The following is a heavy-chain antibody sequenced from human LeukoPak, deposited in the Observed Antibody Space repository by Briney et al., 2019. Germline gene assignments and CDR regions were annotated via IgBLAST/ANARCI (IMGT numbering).Heavy chain of an antibody. CDR3: ARGYCSSTSCYSMAAAGTLDY. D-gene: IGHD2-2*02. CDR1: GYTFTGYY. V-gene: IGHV1-2*02. J-gene: IGHJ4*02. Sequence: ASVKVSCKASGYTFTGYYMHWVRQAPGQGLEWMGWINPNSGGTNYAQKFQGRVTMTRDTSISTAYMELSRLRSDDTAVYYCARGYCSSTSCYSMAAAGTLDYWGQGTLVTVSS. CDR2: INPNSGGT.